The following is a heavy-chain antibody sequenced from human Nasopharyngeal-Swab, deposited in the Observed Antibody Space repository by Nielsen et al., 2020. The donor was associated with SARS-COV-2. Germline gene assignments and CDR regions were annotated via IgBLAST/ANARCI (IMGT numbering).Heavy chain of an antibody. CDR1: GIFVSGNY. CDR3: TSPVFGVVSDAFDL. D-gene: IGHD3-3*01. Sequence: GESLKISCAASGIFVSGNYMNWVRQAPGMGLEWVSVVYAGGSTFYAESVKGRFTISRDNYKNKLYLQMNNLRPEDTAMYYCTSPVFGVVSDAFDLWGQGTMVTLSS. J-gene: IGHJ3*01. CDR2: VYAGGST. V-gene: IGHV3-53*01.